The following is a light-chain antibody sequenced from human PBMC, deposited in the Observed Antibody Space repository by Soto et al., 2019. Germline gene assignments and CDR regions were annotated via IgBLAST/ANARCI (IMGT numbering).Light chain of an antibody. CDR1: QSLSTY. Sequence: EIVLTQSPTTLSLSPGERATLSCRANQSLSTYLAWYQQRPGQAPRLLIYGASNRAPGIPARFSGSGSGTDFTLTISSLEPEDFAVYYCQQRSNWPLTFGGGTKVEIK. CDR2: GAS. CDR3: QQRSNWPLT. J-gene: IGKJ4*01. V-gene: IGKV3-11*01.